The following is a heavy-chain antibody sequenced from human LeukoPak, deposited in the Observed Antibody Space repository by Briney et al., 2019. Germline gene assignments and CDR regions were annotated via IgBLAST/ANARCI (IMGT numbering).Heavy chain of an antibody. Sequence: SQTLSLSCTVSGVSISSGGYYWGWLRQHPGTGLDWIVYIYYSGSTYYNPSLKSRVTISVDTSKNQFSLKLSSVTAADTAVYYCARDQEGSGYRFDYWGQGTLVTVSS. CDR1: GVSISSGGYY. CDR2: IYYSGST. D-gene: IGHD3-22*01. J-gene: IGHJ4*02. CDR3: ARDQEGSGYRFDY. V-gene: IGHV4-31*03.